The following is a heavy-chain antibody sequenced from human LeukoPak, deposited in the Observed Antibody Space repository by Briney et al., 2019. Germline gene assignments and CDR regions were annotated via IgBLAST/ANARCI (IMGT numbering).Heavy chain of an antibody. J-gene: IGHJ5*02. CDR2: VKQDESEK. Sequence: GGSLRLSCAGYGFSFSSYWMSWVRQAPGKGLEWVANVKQDESEKYYVDSVKGRFTISRDNPKNSLYLQMNSLRAEDTAVYYCAKDRDSGSGYYTWGLFDAWGQGTLVTVSS. CDR1: GFSFSSYW. D-gene: IGHD3-10*01. V-gene: IGHV3-7*01. CDR3: AKDRDSGSGYYTWGLFDA.